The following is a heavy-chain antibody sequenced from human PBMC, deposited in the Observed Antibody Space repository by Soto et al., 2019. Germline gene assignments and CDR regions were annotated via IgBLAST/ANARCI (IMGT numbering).Heavy chain of an antibody. D-gene: IGHD5-12*01. J-gene: IGHJ5*02. CDR1: GVSSSSYY. CDR3: VRAMGSGYDFWWFDP. Sequence: SETLSLTCTFSGVSSSSYYWSLIRQPPGKGLEWIGYIYYSGSTNYNPSLRSRVTVSVDTSKNQFSLKLTSVTAADTAVYYCVRAMGSGYDFWWFDPWGQGTLVTVSS. CDR2: IYYSGST. V-gene: IGHV4-59*01.